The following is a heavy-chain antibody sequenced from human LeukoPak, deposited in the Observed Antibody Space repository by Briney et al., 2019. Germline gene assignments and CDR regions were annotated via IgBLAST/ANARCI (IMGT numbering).Heavy chain of an antibody. CDR3: ARFLEGRTFDP. J-gene: IGHJ5*02. Sequence: GASVKVSGKASGYTFNGYYMHWVRRAPGQGLEWMGWINPNSGGTNYAQKFQGRVTMTRDTSISAAYMELSRLRSDDTAVYYCARFLEGRTFDPWGQGTLVTVSS. V-gene: IGHV1-2*02. CDR1: GYTFNGYY. D-gene: IGHD3-3*01. CDR2: INPNSGGT.